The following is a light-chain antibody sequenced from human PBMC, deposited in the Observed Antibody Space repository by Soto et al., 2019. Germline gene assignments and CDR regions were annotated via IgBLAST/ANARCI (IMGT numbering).Light chain of an antibody. CDR3: QQSYITPPIT. Sequence: DIQMTQSPSSLSASVGDRVTITCRASQSISSYLNWYQQKPGKAPKLLIYAASSLQSGVPSRFSGSGSETDFTLTINNLQPEDFATYYCQQSYITPPITFGQGTRLEIK. J-gene: IGKJ5*01. V-gene: IGKV1-39*01. CDR1: QSISSY. CDR2: AAS.